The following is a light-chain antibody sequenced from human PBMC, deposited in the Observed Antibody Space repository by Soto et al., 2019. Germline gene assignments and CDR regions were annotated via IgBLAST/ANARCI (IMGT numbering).Light chain of an antibody. V-gene: IGKV2-28*01. CDR1: QSLLYRNGNNY. Sequence: EIVMTQSPLSLPVTPGEPASISCRSSQSLLYRNGNNYLDWYVQKPGQSPQVLIYLGSNRASGVPDRFGGSGSGTDFILKISRVEAEDVVVDYCMQALQTPLTLGGGTRLEI. CDR2: LGS. CDR3: MQALQTPLT. J-gene: IGKJ4*01.